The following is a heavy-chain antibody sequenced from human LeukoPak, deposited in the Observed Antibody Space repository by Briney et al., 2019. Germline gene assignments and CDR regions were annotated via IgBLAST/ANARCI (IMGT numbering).Heavy chain of an antibody. Sequence: SVKVSFTASGGTFSSYAISWVRQAPGQGLEWMGGIIPIFGTANYAQKFQGRVTITTDESTSTAYMELSSLRSEDTAVYYCARDVSSTENWFDPWGQGTLVTVSS. V-gene: IGHV1-69*05. CDR2: IIPIFGTA. CDR3: ARDVSSTENWFDP. D-gene: IGHD2-2*01. CDR1: GGTFSSYA. J-gene: IGHJ5*02.